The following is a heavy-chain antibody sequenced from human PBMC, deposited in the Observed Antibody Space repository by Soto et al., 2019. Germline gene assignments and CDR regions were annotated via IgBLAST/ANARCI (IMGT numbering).Heavy chain of an antibody. D-gene: IGHD3-22*01. CDR1: GGSISSYY. J-gene: IGHJ5*02. Sequence: SETLSLTCTVSGGSISSYYWSWIRQPPGKGLEWIGYIYYSGSTNYNPSLKSRVTISVDTSKNQFSLKLSSVTAADTAVYYCARMYYYDSSGYYYSANWFDPWGQGTLVTVSS. CDR2: IYYSGST. CDR3: ARMYYYDSSGYYYSANWFDP. V-gene: IGHV4-59*01.